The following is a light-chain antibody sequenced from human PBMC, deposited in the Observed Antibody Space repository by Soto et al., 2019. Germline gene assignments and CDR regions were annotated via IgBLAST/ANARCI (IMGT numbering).Light chain of an antibody. Sequence: EVVLTQSPGTLSLSPGERATLSCRASQSVAANSLAWYQQKRGQAPRLLISGASSRATGIPDRFSGSGSGTDFTLTISRLEPEDFSVYYCHQYGTAPLTFGPGTKVDIK. CDR2: GAS. CDR1: QSVAANS. CDR3: HQYGTAPLT. J-gene: IGKJ3*01. V-gene: IGKV3-20*01.